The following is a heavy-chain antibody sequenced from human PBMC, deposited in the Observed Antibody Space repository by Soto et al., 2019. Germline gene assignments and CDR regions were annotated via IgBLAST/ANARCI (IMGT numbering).Heavy chain of an antibody. Sequence: KPSETLSLTCTVSGGSISSYYWSWIRQSPGKGLEWIGYIYYSGSTNYNPSLKSRVTISVDTSKNQFSLKLSSVTAADTAVYYCARDPGYTSFFSGTYYYGMDVWGQVTTVTVSS. CDR2: IYYSGST. CDR3: ARDPGYTSFFSGTYYYGMDV. J-gene: IGHJ6*02. V-gene: IGHV4-59*01. CDR1: GGSISSYY. D-gene: IGHD6-19*01.